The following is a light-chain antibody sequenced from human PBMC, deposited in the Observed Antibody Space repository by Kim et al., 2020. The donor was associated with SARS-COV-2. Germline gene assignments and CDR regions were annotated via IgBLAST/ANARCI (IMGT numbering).Light chain of an antibody. V-gene: IGLV7-43*01. J-gene: IGLJ3*02. Sequence: PPLAVAPGGTVTLTCASGGYHPNWFQQKPGQPPRALIYGATRKHPWTPARFSGSLLGGKAALTVSSVQPEDEADYFCLVLHNSAWVFGGGTKLTVL. CDR3: LVLHNSAWV. CDR2: GAT. CDR1: GYH.